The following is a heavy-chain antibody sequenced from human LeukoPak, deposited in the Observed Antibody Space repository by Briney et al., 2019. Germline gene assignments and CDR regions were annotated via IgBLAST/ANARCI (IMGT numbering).Heavy chain of an antibody. D-gene: IGHD2-21*02. CDR2: IRYDGSNK. CDR1: GFTFSSYG. Sequence: PGGSLRLSCAASGFTFSSYGMYWVRQAPGKGLEWVAFIRYDGSNKYYADSVKGRFTISRDNSKNTLYLQMNSLRAEDTAVYYCARPGHRDYYFDYWGQGTLVTVSS. J-gene: IGHJ4*02. CDR3: ARPGHRDYYFDY. V-gene: IGHV3-30*02.